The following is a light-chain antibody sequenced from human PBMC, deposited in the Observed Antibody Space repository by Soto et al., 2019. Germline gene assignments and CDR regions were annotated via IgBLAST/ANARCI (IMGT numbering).Light chain of an antibody. CDR2: DAS. CDR3: KQRSNWLT. J-gene: IGKJ5*01. CDR1: QSVSSN. Sequence: EIVLTQSPGTRASSPRERATLSGRASQSVSSNLAWYQQKPGQAPRLLIYDASNRATGIQARFSGSGSGTDFTLAIRSLEPEDFAVYYCKQRSNWLTCGQGTRLEIK. V-gene: IGKV3-11*01.